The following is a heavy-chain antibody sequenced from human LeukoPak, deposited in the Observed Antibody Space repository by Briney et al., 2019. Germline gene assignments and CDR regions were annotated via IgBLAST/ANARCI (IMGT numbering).Heavy chain of an antibody. CDR2: ISGSGGST. V-gene: IGHV3-23*01. D-gene: IGHD6-19*01. J-gene: IGHJ3*02. CDR3: AKDDIAVAGDVRAFDI. CDR1: RFTCSSYS. Sequence: AVSLRFSCAASRFTCSSYSMNWLRQAPGMGRKGVSAISGSGGSTYYTDSVKGRFTISRDNSKNTLYLQMNSLRAEDTAVYYSAKDDIAVAGDVRAFDIWGHGTMVTVSS.